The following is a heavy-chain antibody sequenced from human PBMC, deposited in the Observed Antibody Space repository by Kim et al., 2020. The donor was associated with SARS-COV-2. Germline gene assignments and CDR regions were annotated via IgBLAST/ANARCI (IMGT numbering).Heavy chain of an antibody. D-gene: IGHD3-9*01. Sequence: GGSLRLSCAASGFTVSSNYMSWVRQAPGKGLEWVSVIYSGGSTYYADSVKGRFTISRDNSKNTLYLQMNSLRAEDTAVYYCARATRYSTPPLLYYYYGMDVWGQGTTVTVSS. J-gene: IGHJ6*02. CDR2: IYSGGST. CDR1: GFTVSSNY. V-gene: IGHV3-66*01. CDR3: ARATRYSTPPLLYYYYGMDV.